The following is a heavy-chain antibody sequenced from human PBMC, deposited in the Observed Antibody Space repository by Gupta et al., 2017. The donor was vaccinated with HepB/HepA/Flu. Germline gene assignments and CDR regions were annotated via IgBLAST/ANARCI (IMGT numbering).Heavy chain of an antibody. J-gene: IGHJ6*03. Sequence: QVQLVPSGAAVKKPGSSVKVSCKASGGTFSTYGISWVRQAPGQGLEWMGGIIPMSGTADYEQKFQGTVTITADKFTSTAYMELRSLRSEDTAVYYCAKGRATVTTKHHYYYYMDGWGEGTTVTVSS. V-gene: IGHV1-69*06. D-gene: IGHD4-11*01. CDR3: AKGRATVTTKHHYYYYMDG. CDR2: IIPMSGTA. CDR1: GGTFSTYG.